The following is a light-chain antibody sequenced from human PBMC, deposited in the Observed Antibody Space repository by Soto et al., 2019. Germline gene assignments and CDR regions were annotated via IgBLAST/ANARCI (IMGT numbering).Light chain of an antibody. J-gene: IGKJ5*01. CDR2: GAS. Sequence: QVTQSPSSLSASVGDRVSITCLASQDIAGYLAWYQHKPGRTPELLIHGASRLQSGVPARFSGSGSGTDFTLSINSLQPEDFATYYCQQAYSFPIPFGQGTLLAI. CDR3: QQAYSFPIP. CDR1: QDIAGY. V-gene: IGKV1D-12*01.